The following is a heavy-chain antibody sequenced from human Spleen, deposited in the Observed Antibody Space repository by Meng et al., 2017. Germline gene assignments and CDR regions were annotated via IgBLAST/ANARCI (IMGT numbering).Heavy chain of an antibody. CDR1: GFTFSSYA. CDR2: ISGSGGST. CDR3: AKHSNIVATILYYYYGMDV. J-gene: IGHJ6*02. D-gene: IGHD5-12*01. V-gene: IGHV3-23*01. Sequence: GGSLRLSCAASGFTFSSYAMSWVRQAPGKGLEWVSAISGSGGSTYYADSVKGRFTISRDNSKNTLYLQMNSLRAEDTAVYYCAKHSNIVATILYYYYGMDVWGQGTTVTVSS.